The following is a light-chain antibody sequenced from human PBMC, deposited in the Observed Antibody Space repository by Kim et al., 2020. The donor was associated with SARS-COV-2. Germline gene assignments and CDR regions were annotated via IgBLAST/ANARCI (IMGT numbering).Light chain of an antibody. CDR1: SSDVGSYNR. CDR3: GSYTSSSTWV. Sequence: QSALTQPPSVSGSPGQPVTISCTGTSSDVGSYNRVSWDQQPPGTAPKLMIYEVSNRPSGVPDHFSGSKSGNTASLTISGLQAVDASDYYCGSYTSSSTWVFGRGTQLTFL. CDR2: EVS. J-gene: IGLJ3*02. V-gene: IGLV2-18*02.